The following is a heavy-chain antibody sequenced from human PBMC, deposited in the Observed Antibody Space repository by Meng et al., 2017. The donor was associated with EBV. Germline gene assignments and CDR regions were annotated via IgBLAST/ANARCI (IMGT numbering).Heavy chain of an antibody. J-gene: IGHJ5*02. CDR3: ARGVGTIFGVVIKNWFDP. CDR2: MNPNSGNT. Sequence: QVQVVQSGAEVKKPGASVKVSCKASGYTFTSYDINWVRQATGQGLEWMGRMNPNSGNTGYAQKFQGRVTMTRNTSISTAYMELSSLRSEDTAVYYCARGVGTIFGVVIKNWFDPWGQGTLVTVSS. V-gene: IGHV1-8*01. CDR1: GYTFTSYD. D-gene: IGHD3-3*01.